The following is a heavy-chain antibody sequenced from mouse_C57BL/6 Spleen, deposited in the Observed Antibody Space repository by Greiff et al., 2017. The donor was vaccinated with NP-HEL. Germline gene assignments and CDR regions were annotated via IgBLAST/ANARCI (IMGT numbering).Heavy chain of an antibody. CDR1: GFSLTSYG. CDR2: IWGVGST. Sequence: LVESGPGLVAPSQSLSITCTVSGFSLTSYGVDWVRQSPGKGLEWLGVIWGVGSTNYNSALKSRLSISNDNSKSQVFLKMNSLQTDDTAMYYCARAGTSYAMDYWGQGTSVTVSS. CDR3: ARAGTSYAMDY. D-gene: IGHD4-1*01. J-gene: IGHJ4*01. V-gene: IGHV2-6*01.